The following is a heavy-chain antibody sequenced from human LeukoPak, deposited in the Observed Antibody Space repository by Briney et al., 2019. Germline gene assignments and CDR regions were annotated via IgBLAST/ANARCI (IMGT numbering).Heavy chain of an antibody. J-gene: IGHJ5*02. CDR2: IYYSGST. V-gene: IGHV4-38-2*01. CDR3: ARRRFNWFDP. CDR1: GYSISSGYY. Sequence: TSETLSLTCAVSGYSISSGYYWGWIRQPPGKGLEWIGSIYYSGSTYYNPSLKSRVTISVDTSKNQFSLKLSSVTAADTAVYYCARRRFNWFDPWGQGTLVTVSS.